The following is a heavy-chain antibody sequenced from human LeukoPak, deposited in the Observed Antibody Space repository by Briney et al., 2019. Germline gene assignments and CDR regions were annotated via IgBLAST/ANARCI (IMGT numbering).Heavy chain of an antibody. CDR2: ISYDGSNK. Sequence: PGGSLRLSCAASGFTFSSYGMHWVRQAPGKGLEWVAVISYDGSNKYYADSVKGQFTISRDNSKNTLYLQMNSLRAEDTAVYYCAKDLYCSSTSCYYYYYYGMDVWGQGTTVTVSS. J-gene: IGHJ6*02. CDR1: GFTFSSYG. V-gene: IGHV3-30*18. D-gene: IGHD2-2*01. CDR3: AKDLYCSSTSCYYYYYYGMDV.